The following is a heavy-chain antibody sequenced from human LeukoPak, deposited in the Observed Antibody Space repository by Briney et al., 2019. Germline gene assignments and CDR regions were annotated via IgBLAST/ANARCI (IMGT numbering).Heavy chain of an antibody. CDR3: ARSKLNCGDYLDY. J-gene: IGHJ4*02. Sequence: PSETLSLTCTVSGGSISSSSYYWGWIRQPPGKGLEWIGSIYYSGSTYYNPSLKSRVTISVDTSKNQFSLKLSSVTAADTAVYYCARSKLNCGDYLDYWGQGTLVTVSS. CDR2: IYYSGST. D-gene: IGHD4-17*01. V-gene: IGHV4-39*01. CDR1: GGSISSSSYY.